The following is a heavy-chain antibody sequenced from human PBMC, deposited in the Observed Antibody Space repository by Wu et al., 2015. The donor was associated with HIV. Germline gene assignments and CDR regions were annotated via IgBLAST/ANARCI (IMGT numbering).Heavy chain of an antibody. CDR2: INPNSGGT. Sequence: QVQLVQSGAEVKKPGASVKVSCKASGYTFTGYYMHWVRQAPGQGLEWMGWINPNSGGTNYAQKFQGRVTMTRDTSISTAYMELSRLRSDDTAVYYCARESTSYDSSGSTGWFDPWGQGTPGHRLL. J-gene: IGHJ5*02. V-gene: IGHV1-2*02. CDR3: ARESTSYDSSGSTGWFDP. D-gene: IGHD3-22*01. CDR1: GYTFTGYY.